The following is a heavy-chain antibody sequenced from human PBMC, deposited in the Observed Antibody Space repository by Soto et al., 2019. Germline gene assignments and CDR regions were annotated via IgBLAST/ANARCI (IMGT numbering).Heavy chain of an antibody. CDR3: VRTGYIYGSDAYDI. J-gene: IGHJ3*02. V-gene: IGHV4-31*03. D-gene: IGHD5-18*01. Sequence: QLQLQESGPGLVKPSQTLSLTCSVSGGSISSGAYYWSWIRHAAGKGLEWIGYIYYTGSAYYSPSLKSRVTISLDTSRDQFSLKVTSVTAADTAVYYCVRTGYIYGSDAYDIWGRGTLVTVSS. CDR2: IYYTGSA. CDR1: GGSISSGAYY.